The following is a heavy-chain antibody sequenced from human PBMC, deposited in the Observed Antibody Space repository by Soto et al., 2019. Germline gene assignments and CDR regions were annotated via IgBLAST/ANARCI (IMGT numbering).Heavy chain of an antibody. J-gene: IGHJ3*02. V-gene: IGHV1-18*04. CDR2: ISAYNGNT. D-gene: IGHD3-9*01. CDR1: GYTFTSYG. CDR3: ARWFPRRRLRYFDWSTDAFDI. Sequence: ASVKVSCKASGYTFTSYGISWVRQAPGQGLEWMGWISAYNGNTNYAQKLQGRVTMTTDTSTSTAYMELRSLRSDDTAVYYCARWFPRRRLRYFDWSTDAFDIWGQGTMVTVSS.